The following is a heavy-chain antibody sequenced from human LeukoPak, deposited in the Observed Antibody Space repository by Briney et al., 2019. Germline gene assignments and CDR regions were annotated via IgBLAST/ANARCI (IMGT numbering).Heavy chain of an antibody. CDR1: GSSFTSYW. D-gene: IGHD1-26*01. V-gene: IGHV5-10-1*01. J-gene: IGHJ6*02. CDR2: IDPSDSYT. Sequence: GASLQISCQGSGSSFTSYWISWVRQMPGKGLEWMGRIDPSDSYTKYSPSFQGHVTISGDESISTAYLQWSSLKASDTAMYYCARHFLGELPDMDVWGQGTTVTVSS. CDR3: ARHFLGELPDMDV.